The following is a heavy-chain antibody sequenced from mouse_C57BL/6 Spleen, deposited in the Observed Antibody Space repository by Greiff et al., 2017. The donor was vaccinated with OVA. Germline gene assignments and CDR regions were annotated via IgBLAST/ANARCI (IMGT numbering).Heavy chain of an antibody. CDR1: GFTFSSYT. CDR3: ARQAYFDV. V-gene: IGHV5-9*01. Sequence: EVQVVESGGGLVKPGGSLKLSCAASGFTFSSYTMSWVRQTPEKRLEWVATISGGGGNTYYPDSVKGRFTISRDNAKNTLYLQMSSLRSEDTALYYCARQAYFDVWGTGTTVTVSS. CDR2: ISGGGGNT. J-gene: IGHJ1*03.